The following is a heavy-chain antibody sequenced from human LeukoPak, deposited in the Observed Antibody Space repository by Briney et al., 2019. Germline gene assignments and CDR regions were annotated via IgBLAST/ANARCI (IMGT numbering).Heavy chain of an antibody. J-gene: IGHJ6*02. CDR1: GFTFSSYD. D-gene: IGHD3-10*01. V-gene: IGHV3-13*01. Sequence: GGSLRLSCAASGFTFSSYDMHWVRQAAGKGLEWVAAINTAGDTYYLGSVRGRFTISRENAKKSFFLQMNSLRAGDTAVYYCARGGYFGSGPMDVWGQGTTVTVSS. CDR3: ARGGYFGSGPMDV. CDR2: INTAGDT.